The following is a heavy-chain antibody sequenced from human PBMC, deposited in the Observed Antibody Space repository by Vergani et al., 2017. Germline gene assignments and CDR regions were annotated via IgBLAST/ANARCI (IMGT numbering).Heavy chain of an antibody. D-gene: IGHD7-27*01. V-gene: IGHV4-61*02. CDR3: ARDPLNTGGY. J-gene: IGHJ4*02. CDR2: IYTSGST. Sequence: QLQLQESGPGLVKPSQTLSLTCTVSGGSISSGSYYWSWIRQPAGKGLEWIGRIYTSGSTNYNPSLKSRVTISVDTSKNQFSLKLSSVTAADTAVYYCARDPLNTGGYGGQGTLVTVYS. CDR1: GGSISSGSYY.